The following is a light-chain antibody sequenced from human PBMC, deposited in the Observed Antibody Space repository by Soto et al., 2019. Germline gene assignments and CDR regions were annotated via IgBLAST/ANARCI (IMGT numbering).Light chain of an antibody. Sequence: QSALNQPASVSGSPGQSITISCTGTSSDVGGYNYVSWYQQHPGKAPKLMIYEDTNRPSGVSNRFSGSKSGTTASLTISGLQYEDEADYYCSSYTSSSTLIFGGGTKLTVL. CDR3: SSYTSSSTLI. CDR1: SSDVGGYNY. CDR2: EDT. J-gene: IGLJ2*01. V-gene: IGLV2-14*01.